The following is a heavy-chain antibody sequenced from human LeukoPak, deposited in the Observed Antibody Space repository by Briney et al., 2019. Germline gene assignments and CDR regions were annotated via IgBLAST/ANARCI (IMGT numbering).Heavy chain of an antibody. CDR1: GGTFSSYA. J-gene: IGHJ4*02. Sequence: ASVKVSCKASGGTFSSYAISWVRQAPGQGLEWMGRIIPIFGTANYAQKFQGRVTITTDESTSTAYMELSSLRSEDTAVYYCARDQFGYSSGWFDYWGQGTLVTVSS. CDR2: IIPIFGTA. D-gene: IGHD6-19*01. CDR3: ARDQFGYSSGWFDY. V-gene: IGHV1-69*05.